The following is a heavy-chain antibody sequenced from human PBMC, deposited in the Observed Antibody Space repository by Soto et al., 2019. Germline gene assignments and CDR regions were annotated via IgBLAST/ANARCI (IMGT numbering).Heavy chain of an antibody. CDR2: ISNDEMNK. D-gene: IGHD1-26*01. CDR1: GFTFSTYA. J-gene: IGHJ4*02. Sequence: QVQPVESGGGVVQPGRSLRLSCAASGFTFSTYAMHWVRQAPGKGLEWVAVISNDEMNKYYADSVKGRFTISRDNFKDTLYLQMNSLGPDDTAVYYCARDPKGGGWELRDWGQGTLVTVSS. V-gene: IGHV3-30*04. CDR3: ARDPKGGGWELRD.